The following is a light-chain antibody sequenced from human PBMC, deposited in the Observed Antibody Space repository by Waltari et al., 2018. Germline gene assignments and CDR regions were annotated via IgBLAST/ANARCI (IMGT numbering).Light chain of an antibody. Sequence: QSALTQPASVSGSPGQSITISCTGTSSDVGSYNLVSWYQQHPGKAPKLMIYEVSKRPSGVSNRFSGSKSGNTASLTISGLQAEDEADYYCCSYAGQLRVFGSGTKVTVL. CDR2: EVS. CDR1: SSDVGSYNL. J-gene: IGLJ6*01. CDR3: CSYAGQLRV. V-gene: IGLV2-23*02.